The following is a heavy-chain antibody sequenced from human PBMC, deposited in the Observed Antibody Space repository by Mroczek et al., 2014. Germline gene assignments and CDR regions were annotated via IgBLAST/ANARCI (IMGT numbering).Heavy chain of an antibody. Sequence: QVQLQQWGAGLLKPSETLSLTCAVYGGSFSGYYWSWIRQPPGKGLEWIGEINHSGSTNYNPSLKSRVTISVDTSKNQFSLKLSSVTAADTAVYYCASSEWLSRYYYMDVWGKGTTVTVSS. D-gene: IGHD3-3*01. CDR2: INHSGST. CDR3: ASSEWLSRYYYMDV. J-gene: IGHJ6*03. CDR1: GGSFSGYY. V-gene: IGHV4-34*01.